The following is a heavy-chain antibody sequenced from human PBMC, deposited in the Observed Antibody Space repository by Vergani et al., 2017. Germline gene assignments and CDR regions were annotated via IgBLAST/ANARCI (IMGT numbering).Heavy chain of an antibody. Sequence: EVQLVESGGGLVQPGGSLRLSCAASGFTFSSYEMNWVRQAPGKGLEWVSYISSSSSYIYYADSVKGRFTISRDNAKNSLYLQMNSLRAEDTAVYYCAREGPYGDYVNWGQGTLVTVSS. D-gene: IGHD4-17*01. J-gene: IGHJ4*02. CDR3: AREGPYGDYVN. V-gene: IGHV3-48*03. CDR1: GFTFSSYE. CDR2: ISSSSSYI.